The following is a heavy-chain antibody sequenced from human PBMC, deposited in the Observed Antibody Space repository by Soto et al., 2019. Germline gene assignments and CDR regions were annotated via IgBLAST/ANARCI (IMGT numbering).Heavy chain of an antibody. CDR3: ARQDRSITMIVVVRGLFDY. CDR1: GGSFSGYY. V-gene: IGHV4-34*01. CDR2: INHSGST. D-gene: IGHD3-22*01. Sequence: QVQLQQWGAGLLKPSETLFLTCAVYGGSFSGYYWSWIRQPPGKGLEWIGEINHSGSTNYNPSLKSRVTISVDTSKNQFSLKLSSVTAADTAVYYCARQDRSITMIVVVRGLFDYWGQGTLVTVSS. J-gene: IGHJ4*02.